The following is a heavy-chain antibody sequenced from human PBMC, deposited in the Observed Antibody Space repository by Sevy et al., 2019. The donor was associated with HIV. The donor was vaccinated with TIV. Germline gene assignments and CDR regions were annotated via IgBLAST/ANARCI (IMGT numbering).Heavy chain of an antibody. D-gene: IGHD1-7*01. J-gene: IGHJ6*02. CDR2: MSPKSGST. V-gene: IGHV1-8*02. CDR1: GDTFSTYD. Sequence: ASVKVSCKASGDTFSTYDINWVRQAPGQGLEWMGWMSPKSGSTGFAQKFQGRLTMTRDTSISTAYMELSSLRSEDTAVYYCASGGSGDVGNYGYYYYGMHVWGQGTTVTVSS. CDR3: ASGGSGDVGNYGYYYYGMHV.